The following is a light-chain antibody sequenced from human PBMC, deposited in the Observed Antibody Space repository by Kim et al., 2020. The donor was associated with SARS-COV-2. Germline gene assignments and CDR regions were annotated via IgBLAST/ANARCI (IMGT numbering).Light chain of an antibody. CDR3: LQYNSYPRT. CDR1: QGIRSY. V-gene: IGKV1-17*01. Sequence: TTVRDTVTCTRRASQGIRSYFCWYQQKPGKAPTRLIYGASTLNSGVPSRFSSSGSGTEFTLTISSLQAEDFATYYCLQYNSYPRTFGQGTKVDIK. J-gene: IGKJ1*01. CDR2: GAS.